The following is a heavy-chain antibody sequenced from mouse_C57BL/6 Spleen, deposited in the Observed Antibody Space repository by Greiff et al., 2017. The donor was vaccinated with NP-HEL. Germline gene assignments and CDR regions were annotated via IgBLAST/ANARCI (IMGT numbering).Heavy chain of an antibody. CDR2: FDPSDSYT. CDR1: GYTFTSYW. J-gene: IGHJ3*01. Sequence: QVQLQQPGAELVMPGASVKLSCKASGYTFTSYWMHWVKQRPGQGLEWIGEFDPSDSYTNYNQKFKGKSTLTVDKSSSTAYMQLSSLTSEDSAVYYCARSLYDYEAYWGQGTLVTVSA. D-gene: IGHD2-4*01. CDR3: ARSLYDYEAY. V-gene: IGHV1-69*01.